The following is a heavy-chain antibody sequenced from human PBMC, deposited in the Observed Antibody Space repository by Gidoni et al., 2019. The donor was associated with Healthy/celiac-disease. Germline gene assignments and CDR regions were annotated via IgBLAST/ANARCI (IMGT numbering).Heavy chain of an antibody. CDR2: IYTSGST. D-gene: IGHD5-12*01. V-gene: IGHV4-4*07. CDR1: GGPISSYY. J-gene: IGHJ6*02. Sequence: QVQLQESGPGLVKPSETLSLTCTVSGGPISSYYWSWIRQPAGKGLEWIGRIYTSGSTNYNPSLKSRVTMSVDTSKNQFSLKLSSVTAADTAVYYCARDSARDSGYDFSYYYYGMDVWGQGTTVTVSS. CDR3: ARDSARDSGYDFSYYYYGMDV.